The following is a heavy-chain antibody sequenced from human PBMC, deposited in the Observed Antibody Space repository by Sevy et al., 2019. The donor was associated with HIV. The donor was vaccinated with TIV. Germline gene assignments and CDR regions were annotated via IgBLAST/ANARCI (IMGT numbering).Heavy chain of an antibody. CDR2: FDPEDDQT. J-gene: IGHJ4*02. Sequence: ASVKVSCKVSGNTLTEFAMHWVRQAPGKGLEWRGTFDPEDDQTIDAQNFQDRVTMTEDTSTDTAFMELSGLRSDDTAVYYCATTKDYYDSSAYPFDYWSQGTLVTVSS. CDR1: GNTLTEFA. CDR3: ATTKDYYDSSAYPFDY. D-gene: IGHD3-22*01. V-gene: IGHV1-24*01.